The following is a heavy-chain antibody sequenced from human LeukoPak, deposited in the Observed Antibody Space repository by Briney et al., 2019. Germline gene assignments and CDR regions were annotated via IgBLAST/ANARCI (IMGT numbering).Heavy chain of an antibody. CDR3: ARHDPITVDAFDI. J-gene: IGHJ3*02. CDR2: IFYSGST. D-gene: IGHD3-16*01. CDR1: GGSISNYY. V-gene: IGHV4-59*08. Sequence: PSETLSLTCTVSGGSISNYYWSWIRQPPGKGLEWIGYIFYSGSTSYNPSLKSRVIISLNTSKNQFSLKLSSVTAADTALYYCARHDPITVDAFDIWGQGTMVTVSS.